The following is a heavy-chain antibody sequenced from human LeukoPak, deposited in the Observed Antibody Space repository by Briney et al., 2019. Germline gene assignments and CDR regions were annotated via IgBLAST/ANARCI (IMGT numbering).Heavy chain of an antibody. CDR3: ARIYCSSTSCYLEWYFDL. CDR2: IYYCGST. Sequence: KPSETLSLTRTVSAGSITSSSYYWGWIRQPPGKGLEGTGRIYYCGSTYYKPSLKSRVTISVDTSKNQFSLKLSSVTAADTAVYYCARIYCSSTSCYLEWYFDLWGRGTLVTVSS. V-gene: IGHV4-39*01. J-gene: IGHJ2*01. CDR1: AGSITSSSYY. D-gene: IGHD2-2*01.